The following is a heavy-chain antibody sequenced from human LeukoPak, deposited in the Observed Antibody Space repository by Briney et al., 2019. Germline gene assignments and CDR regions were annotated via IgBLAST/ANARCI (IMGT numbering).Heavy chain of an antibody. D-gene: IGHD5-24*01. CDR1: GGSISSSSYY. Sequence: PSETLSLTCTVPGGSISSSSYYWGWIRQPPGKGLEWIGSIYYSGSTYYNPSLKSRVTISVDTSKNQFSLKLSSVTAADTAVYYCARRDGYNINWFDPWGQGTLVTVSS. CDR2: IYYSGST. CDR3: ARRDGYNINWFDP. V-gene: IGHV4-39*01. J-gene: IGHJ5*02.